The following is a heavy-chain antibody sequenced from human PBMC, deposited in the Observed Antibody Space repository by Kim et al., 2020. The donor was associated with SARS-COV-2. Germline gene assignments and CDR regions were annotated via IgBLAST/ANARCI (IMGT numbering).Heavy chain of an antibody. CDR1: GGSISSGGYY. CDR2: IYYSGST. Sequence: SETLSLTCTVSGGSISSGGYYWSWIRQHPGKGLEWIGYIYYSGSTYYNPSLKSRVTISVDTSKNQFSLKLSSVTAADTAVYYCASHDYSNYGWFDPWGQGTLVTVSS. CDR3: ASHDYSNYGWFDP. J-gene: IGHJ5*02. V-gene: IGHV4-31*03. D-gene: IGHD4-4*01.